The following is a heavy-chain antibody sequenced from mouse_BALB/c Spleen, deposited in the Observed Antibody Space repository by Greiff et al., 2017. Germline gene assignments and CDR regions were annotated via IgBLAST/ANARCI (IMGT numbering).Heavy chain of an antibody. Sequence: QVQLQQSGPDLVAPSQSLSITCTVSGFSLTSYGVHWVRQPPGKGLEWLVVIWSDGSTTYNSALKSRLSISKDNSKSQVFLKMNSLQTDDTAMYYWARHSPLTGTFDYWGQGTTLTVSS. D-gene: IGHD4-1*01. J-gene: IGHJ2*01. V-gene: IGHV2-6-2*01. CDR2: IWSDGST. CDR3: ARHSPLTGTFDY. CDR1: GFSLTSYG.